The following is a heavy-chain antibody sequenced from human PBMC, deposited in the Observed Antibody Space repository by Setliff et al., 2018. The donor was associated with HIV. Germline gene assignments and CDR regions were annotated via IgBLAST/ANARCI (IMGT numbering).Heavy chain of an antibody. Sequence: SVKVSCKTSGDAFNSNAISWVRQAPGQGLEWMGGILGIFGTTYYAQKFQGRVTITADKSTNTAYMELSSLRSEDTAVYYCARGLGYCSSNSCYEDGMDVWGQGTTVTVSS. CDR1: GDAFNSNA. D-gene: IGHD2-2*01. CDR3: ARGLGYCSSNSCYEDGMDV. CDR2: ILGIFGTT. V-gene: IGHV1-69*06. J-gene: IGHJ6*02.